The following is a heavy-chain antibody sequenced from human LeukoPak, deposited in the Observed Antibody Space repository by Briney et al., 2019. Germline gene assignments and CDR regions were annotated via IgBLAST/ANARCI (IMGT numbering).Heavy chain of an antibody. CDR1: GYTFTGNY. D-gene: IGHD3-22*01. V-gene: IGHV1-2*02. J-gene: IGHJ4*02. CDR2: INPNSGGT. Sequence: ASVKVSCKASGYTFTGNYMHWVRQAPGQGLEWMGWINPNSGGTNYAQKFQGGVTVTRDTSISTAYMELSRLRSDDTAVYYCVRGYYDLSGYYRVDYFDYWGQGTLVTVSS. CDR3: VRGYYDLSGYYRVDYFDY.